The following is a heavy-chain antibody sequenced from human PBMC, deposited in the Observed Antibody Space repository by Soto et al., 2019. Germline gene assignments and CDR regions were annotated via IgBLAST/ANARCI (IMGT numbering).Heavy chain of an antibody. J-gene: IGHJ5*02. D-gene: IGHD3-16*01. V-gene: IGHV4-30-2*01. CDR1: GGSISSGGYS. CDR2: IYHSGST. Sequence: SETLSLTCAVSGGSISSGGYSWSWIRQPPGKGLEWIGYIYHSGSTYYNPSLKSRVTISVDRSKNQFSLKLSSVTAADTAVYYFASGGMYPPCFDPRGQEHLLTVSA. CDR3: ASGGMYPPCFDP.